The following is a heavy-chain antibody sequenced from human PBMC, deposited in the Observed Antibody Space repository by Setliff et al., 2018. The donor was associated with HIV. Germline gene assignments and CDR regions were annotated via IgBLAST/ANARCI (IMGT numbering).Heavy chain of an antibody. Sequence: ASVKVSCKASGGSLTGSFIHWARQAPGQGLEWMGWINPVTGGINYAHMFQGRVTMTRDTSIRTSYMELSSLTSDDTATYYCAKVGRCVGTTCSRWFDPWGQGTLVTVSS. CDR3: AKVGRCVGTTCSRWFDP. D-gene: IGHD2-21*01. V-gene: IGHV1-2*07. CDR1: GGSLTGSF. CDR2: INPVTGGI. J-gene: IGHJ5*02.